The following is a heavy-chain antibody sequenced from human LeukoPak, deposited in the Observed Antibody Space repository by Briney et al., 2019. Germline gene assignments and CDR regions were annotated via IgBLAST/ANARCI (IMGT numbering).Heavy chain of an antibody. Sequence: PGGSLRLSCAASGFTFNNYWMSWVRQVPGKGLQWVANIKQDGSAKFYVDSVKGRFTISRDNTKNSLYLRMNSLRVEDTAVYYCARADFSDYGDYVDAFDIWGQGTMVAVSS. V-gene: IGHV3-7*01. CDR3: ARADFSDYGDYVDAFDI. CDR2: IKQDGSAK. CDR1: GFTFNNYW. D-gene: IGHD4-17*01. J-gene: IGHJ3*02.